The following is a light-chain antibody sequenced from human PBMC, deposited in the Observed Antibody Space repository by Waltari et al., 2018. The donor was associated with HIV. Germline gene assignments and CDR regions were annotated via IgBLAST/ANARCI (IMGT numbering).Light chain of an antibody. CDR1: RSNIGAGYD. J-gene: IGLJ2*01. CDR2: GTT. Sequence: QSVLTQPPSVSGAPGQRVTISCTGSRSNIGAGYDVHWYQQLPGTALKLLIYGTTNRPSGVPDRFSGSKSGTSASLAITGLQAEDEADYYCQSYDSSLSASVFGEGTKLTVL. V-gene: IGLV1-40*01. CDR3: QSYDSSLSASV.